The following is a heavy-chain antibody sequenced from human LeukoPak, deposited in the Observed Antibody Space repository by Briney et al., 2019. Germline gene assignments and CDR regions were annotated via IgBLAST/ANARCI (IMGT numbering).Heavy chain of an antibody. V-gene: IGHV3-15*01. CDR2: IKSKVDGGTA. J-gene: IGHJ5*02. Sequence: PGGSLRLSCAASGFTFSNDWMSWVRQAPGKGLEWVGRIKSKVDGGTADYAAAVEGRFTVSRDDSENTLSLQMNSLKTDDTAMYYCTRDRDVAGPGAWGPGTLVTVSS. CDR1: GFTFSNDW. D-gene: IGHD6-19*01. CDR3: TRDRDVAGPGA.